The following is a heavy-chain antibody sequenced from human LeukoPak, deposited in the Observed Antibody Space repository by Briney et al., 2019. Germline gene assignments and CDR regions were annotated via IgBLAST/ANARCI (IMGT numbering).Heavy chain of an antibody. D-gene: IGHD2/OR15-2a*01. Sequence: GGSLRLSCAASRFTFSSYAMSWVRQAPGKGLEWVSGLSGSGESTYYADSVKGRFTISRDNSKNTLYLQMNSLRAEDTAVYYCAKDSYLPGGNFDYWGQGTLVTVSS. CDR3: AKDSYLPGGNFDY. CDR1: RFTFSSYA. V-gene: IGHV3-23*01. J-gene: IGHJ4*02. CDR2: LSGSGEST.